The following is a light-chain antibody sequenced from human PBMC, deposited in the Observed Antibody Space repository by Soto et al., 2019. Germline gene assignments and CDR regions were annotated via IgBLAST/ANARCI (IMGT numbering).Light chain of an antibody. CDR3: CSYATGSVYV. CDR2: DVN. J-gene: IGLJ1*01. CDR1: SSDVGGYNY. V-gene: IGLV2-14*01. Sequence: QSALTQPASVSGSPGQSITISCTGTSSDVGGYNYVSWYQQHPGKVPKLMMFDVNNRPSEVSNRFSGSKSGNTASLTISGLQAEDEADYFCCSYATGSVYVFGTGTKLTVL.